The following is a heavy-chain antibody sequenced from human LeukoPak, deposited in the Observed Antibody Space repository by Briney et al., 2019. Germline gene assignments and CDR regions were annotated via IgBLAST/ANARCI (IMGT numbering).Heavy chain of an antibody. D-gene: IGHD3-10*01. CDR3: AREGFGEGPFDY. CDR1: GGTFSSYA. J-gene: IGHJ4*02. CDR2: IIPIFGTA. V-gene: IGHV1-69*13. Sequence: SVKVSCKASGGTFSSYAISWVRQAPGQGLEWMGGIIPIFGTANYAQKFQGRVTITADESTSTAYMELSSLRSEDTAVYYCAREGFGEGPFDYWGQGTLVTVSS.